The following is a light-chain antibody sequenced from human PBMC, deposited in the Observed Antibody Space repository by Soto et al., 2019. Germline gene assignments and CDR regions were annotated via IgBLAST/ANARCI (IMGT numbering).Light chain of an antibody. CDR3: QQYQTYWT. CDR1: QSISPW. CDR2: KAS. Sequence: IHLALSPSTLSPSVGDRVTNTCRASQSISPWLAWFQHKPGKAPNLLIYKASSLESGVPSRFSGSGSGTEFTLTISSLQPDDFATYYCQQYQTYWTFGQGTKVDIK. J-gene: IGKJ1*01. V-gene: IGKV1-5*03.